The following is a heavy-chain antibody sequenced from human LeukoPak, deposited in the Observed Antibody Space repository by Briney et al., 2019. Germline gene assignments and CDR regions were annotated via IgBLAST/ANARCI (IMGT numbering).Heavy chain of an antibody. CDR2: INPNSGGT. D-gene: IGHD3-22*01. Sequence: WASVKVSCKASGYTFTNYYIHWVRQAPGQGLEWMGWINPNSGGTNYAQKFQGRVTMTRDTSISTAYMELSRLRSDDTAVYYCARVRGSYYYDSSGYYFDYWGQGTLVTVSS. CDR3: ARVRGSYYYDSSGYYFDY. V-gene: IGHV1-2*02. J-gene: IGHJ4*02. CDR1: GYTFTNYY.